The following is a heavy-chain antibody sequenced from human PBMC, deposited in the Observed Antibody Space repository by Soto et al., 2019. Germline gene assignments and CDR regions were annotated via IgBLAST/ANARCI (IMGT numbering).Heavy chain of an antibody. CDR2: IIPIFGTA. V-gene: IGHV1-69*05. Sequence: SVKVSCKASGGTFSSYAISWVRQAPGQGLEWMGGIIPIFGTANYAQNLQGRVTMTTDTSTNTAYMELRSLTSDDTAVYYCTRAGASDWNYVSTSSWGQGTLVTVSS. CDR3: TRAGASDWNYVSTSS. J-gene: IGHJ4*02. CDR1: GGTFSSYA. D-gene: IGHD1-7*01.